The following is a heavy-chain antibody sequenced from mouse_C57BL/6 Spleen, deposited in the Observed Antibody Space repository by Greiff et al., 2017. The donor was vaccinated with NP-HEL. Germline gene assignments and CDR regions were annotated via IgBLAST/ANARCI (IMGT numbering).Heavy chain of an antibody. Sequence: QVQLQQPGAELVRPGSSVKLSCKASGYTFTSYWMDWVKQRPGQGLEWIGNIYPSDSETHYNQKFKDKATLTVDKSSSTAYMQLSSLTSEDSAVYYCAREALLSGPDYWGQGTTLTVSS. CDR2: IYPSDSET. J-gene: IGHJ2*01. CDR3: AREALLSGPDY. V-gene: IGHV1-61*01. D-gene: IGHD1-3*01. CDR1: GYTFTSYW.